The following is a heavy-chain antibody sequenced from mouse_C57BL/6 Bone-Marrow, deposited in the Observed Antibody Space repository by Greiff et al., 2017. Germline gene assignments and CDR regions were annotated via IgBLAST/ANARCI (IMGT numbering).Heavy chain of an antibody. J-gene: IGHJ3*01. Sequence: EVQLQQSGAELVRPGASVKLSCTASGFNIKDDYMHWVKQRPEQGLEWIGWIDPENGDTEYASKFQGKATITADTSSNTAYLQLSSLTSEDTAVYYCLYYDYEAWFAYWGQGTLVTGSA. CDR2: IDPENGDT. V-gene: IGHV14-4*01. D-gene: IGHD2-4*01. CDR3: LYYDYEAWFAY. CDR1: GFNIKDDY.